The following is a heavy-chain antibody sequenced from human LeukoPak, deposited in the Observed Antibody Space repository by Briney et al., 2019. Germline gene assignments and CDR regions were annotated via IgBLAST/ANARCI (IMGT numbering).Heavy chain of an antibody. CDR1: GGSFSGHY. D-gene: IGHD3-10*01. CDR3: ARRLGRKFGERFYYYHYMDV. CDR2: INHSGST. J-gene: IGHJ6*03. V-gene: IGHV4-34*01. Sequence: SETLSLTCAVYGGSFSGHYWSWIRQPPGKGLEWIGEINHSGSTKYNSSLKSRVTISVDTSKNQFSLKLSSVTAADTAVYYCARRLGRKFGERFYYYHYMDVWGKGTTVTISS.